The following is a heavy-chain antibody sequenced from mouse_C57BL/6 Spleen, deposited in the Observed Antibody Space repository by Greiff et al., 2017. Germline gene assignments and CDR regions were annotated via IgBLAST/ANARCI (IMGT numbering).Heavy chain of an antibody. CDR2: FHPYNGDT. V-gene: IGHV1-47*01. CDR3: VRGDDYDGGLAY. J-gene: IGHJ3*01. Sequence: VQVVESGAELVKPGASVKMSCKASGYTFTTYPIEWMQQNHGKSLEWIGNFHPYNGDTKYNEKFKGKATLTVEKSSSTVYLELSRLTSDDSAVYYCVRGDDYDGGLAYWGQGTLVTVSA. CDR1: GYTFTTYP. D-gene: IGHD2-4*01.